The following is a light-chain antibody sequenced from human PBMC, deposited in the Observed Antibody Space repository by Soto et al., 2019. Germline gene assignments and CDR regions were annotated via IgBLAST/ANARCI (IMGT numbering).Light chain of an antibody. V-gene: IGLV7-46*01. CDR1: TGPVTNGHF. CDR3: LLSYTGRLYV. J-gene: IGLJ1*01. CDR2: DTD. Sequence: QAVVTQEPSLTVSPGGTVTLTCGSSTGPVTNGHFPYWFQQKPGQAPRPLIYDTDNKHSWTPARFSASLLGDKAALTLSGALPEDGAGYYCLLSYTGRLYVFGPGTKVTVL.